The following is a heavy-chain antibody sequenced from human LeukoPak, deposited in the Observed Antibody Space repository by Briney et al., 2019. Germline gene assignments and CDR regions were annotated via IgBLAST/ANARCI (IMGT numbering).Heavy chain of an antibody. Sequence: SGPPLLKPNRTLTLTSTFSGFPLGTRGVGVGWIRQPPGKPLDWLALIYWDDDKRCSPSLKSRLTITKDTSKNQVVLTMTNMDPVDTATYYCAHSYRYFDWLLAWGQGTLVTVSS. J-gene: IGHJ5*02. CDR1: GFPLGTRGVG. CDR3: AHSYRYFDWLLA. D-gene: IGHD3-9*01. CDR2: IYWDDDK. V-gene: IGHV2-5*02.